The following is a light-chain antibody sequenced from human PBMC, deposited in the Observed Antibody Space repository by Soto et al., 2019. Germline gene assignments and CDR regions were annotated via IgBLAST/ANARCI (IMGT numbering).Light chain of an antibody. CDR2: GNN. V-gene: IGLV1-40*01. J-gene: IGLJ3*02. CDR3: QSYDSSLSGSV. Sequence: QSVLTQPPSVSGAPGQRVTLSCTGRSSNIGAGYDVHWYQQLPGTAPKLLIYGNNNRPSGVPDRFSVSNSGTSASLAITGLQAEDEADYYCQSYDSSLSGSVFGGGTKLTVL. CDR1: SSNIGAGYD.